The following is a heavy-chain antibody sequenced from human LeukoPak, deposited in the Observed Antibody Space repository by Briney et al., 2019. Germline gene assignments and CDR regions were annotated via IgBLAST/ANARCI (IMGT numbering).Heavy chain of an antibody. V-gene: IGHV4-34*01. CDR3: ARGGVGGRPGWFDP. J-gene: IGHJ5*02. CDR2: INHSGSS. Sequence: SETLSLTCAVYGGSFRGYYWSWIRRPPGKGLEWIGEINHSGSSNYNPSLKSRVTISVDTSKNQFSLKLSSVTAADTAVFYCARGGVGGRPGWFDPWGQGTLVTVSS. CDR1: GGSFRGYY. D-gene: IGHD6-6*01.